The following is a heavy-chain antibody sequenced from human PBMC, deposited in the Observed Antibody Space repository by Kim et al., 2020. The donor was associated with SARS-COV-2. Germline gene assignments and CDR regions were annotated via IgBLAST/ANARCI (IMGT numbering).Heavy chain of an antibody. CDR1: GFTFSDYY. Sequence: GGSLRLSCAASGFTFSDYYMSWIRQAPGKGLEWVSYISSSSSYTNYADSVKGRFTISRDNAKNSLYLQMNSLRAEDTAVYYCARVGSYYDSSGYGRPFDYWGQGTLVTVSS. CDR2: ISSSSSYT. D-gene: IGHD3-22*01. V-gene: IGHV3-11*05. CDR3: ARVGSYYDSSGYGRPFDY. J-gene: IGHJ4*02.